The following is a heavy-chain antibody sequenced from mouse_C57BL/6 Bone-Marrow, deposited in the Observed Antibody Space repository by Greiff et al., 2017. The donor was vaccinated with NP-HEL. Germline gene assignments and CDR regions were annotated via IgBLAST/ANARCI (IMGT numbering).Heavy chain of an antibody. J-gene: IGHJ2*01. CDR1: GYTFTSYL. V-gene: IGHV1-72*01. Sequence: VQLQQPGAELVKPGASVKLSCKASGYTFTSYLMHWVTQRPGRGLEWIGRIDPNSGGTKYNEKFQSKATLTVDKPSSTAYMQLNSLTSEDSAVHYCARYYYGSSSFDYWGQGTTLTVSS. CDR2: IDPNSGGT. CDR3: ARYYYGSSSFDY. D-gene: IGHD1-1*01.